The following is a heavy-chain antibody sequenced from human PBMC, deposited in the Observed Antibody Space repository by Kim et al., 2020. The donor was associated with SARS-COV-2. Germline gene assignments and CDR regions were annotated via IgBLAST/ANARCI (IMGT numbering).Heavy chain of an antibody. CDR3: ARDGEAGGFDP. J-gene: IGHJ5*02. V-gene: IGHV4-31*02. CDR2: T. Sequence: TYYNPSLKSRVTISVDTSKTQFSLKLSSVTAADTSVYYCARDGEAGGFDPWGQGTLVTVSS. D-gene: IGHD6-13*01.